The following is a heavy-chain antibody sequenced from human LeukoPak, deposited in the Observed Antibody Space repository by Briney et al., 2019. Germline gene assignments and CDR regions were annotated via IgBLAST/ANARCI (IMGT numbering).Heavy chain of an antibody. V-gene: IGHV4-39*07. CDR2: IYYSGST. CDR3: ARGFGYGTVFDY. CDR1: GGSISSSSYY. D-gene: IGHD3-10*01. J-gene: IGHJ4*02. Sequence: SSETLSLTCTVSGGSISSSSYYWGWIRQPPGKGLEWIGSIYYSGSTYYNPSLKSRVTISVDTSKNQFSLKLSSVTAADTAVYYCARGFGYGTVFDYWGQGTLVTVSS.